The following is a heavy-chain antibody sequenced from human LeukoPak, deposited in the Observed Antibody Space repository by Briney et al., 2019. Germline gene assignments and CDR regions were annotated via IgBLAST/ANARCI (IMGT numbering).Heavy chain of an antibody. CDR1: GGSIGSSSYY. V-gene: IGHV4-39*07. CDR2: IYYSGST. Sequence: KTSETLSLTCTVSGGSIGSSSYYWGWIRQPPGKGLEWIGSIYYSGSTYYNPSLKSRVTISVDTSKNQFSLKLSSVTAADTAVYYCARATQQSSGWSGQFGGYYYMDVWGKGATVTVSS. J-gene: IGHJ6*03. CDR3: ARATQQSSGWSGQFGGYYYMDV. D-gene: IGHD6-19*01.